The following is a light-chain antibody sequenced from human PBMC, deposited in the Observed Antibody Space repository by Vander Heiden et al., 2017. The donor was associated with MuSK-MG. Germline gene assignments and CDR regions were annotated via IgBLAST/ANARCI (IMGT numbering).Light chain of an antibody. CDR3: QQYGSSPLT. Sequence: EIVLTQSPGTLSLSPGERATLSCRASQSVSSNVLAWYQQKPGQAPRLLIHGASSRTIGIPDRFSGSGSGTDFTLTISRLETEDFAVYYCQQYGSSPLTFGGGTKVEIK. CDR2: GAS. V-gene: IGKV3-20*01. J-gene: IGKJ4*01. CDR1: QSVSSNV.